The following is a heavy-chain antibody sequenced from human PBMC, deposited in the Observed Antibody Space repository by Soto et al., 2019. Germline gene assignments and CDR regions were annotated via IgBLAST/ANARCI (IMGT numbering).Heavy chain of an antibody. CDR3: AKSAPDEY. CDR1: GYTFTNYY. J-gene: IGHJ4*02. CDR2: INPNGGST. V-gene: IGHV1-46*01. Sequence: QVQLMQSGAEVKKPGASVRVSCKASGYTFTNYYVHWVRQAPGQGLEWMGFINPNGGSTTYAQKFQGRFTVTTDTSTPPVHLQLRSLRSEDTAVFYCAKSAPDEYWGQGTLVTVSS.